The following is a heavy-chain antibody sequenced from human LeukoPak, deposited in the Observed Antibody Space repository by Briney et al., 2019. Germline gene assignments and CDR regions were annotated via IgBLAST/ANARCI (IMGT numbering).Heavy chain of an antibody. J-gene: IGHJ4*02. Sequence: GWALRLSGAASGFTYSRYSMNSLRRAQRTGLDGVSSISSSSSYIYYAVSVKGRFTISRDNAKNSLYLQMNSLRAEDTAVYYCARVIPLGSYHRAGYWGQGTLVTVSS. CDR1: GFTYSRYS. V-gene: IGHV3-21*01. CDR2: ISSSSSYI. D-gene: IGHD1-26*01. CDR3: ARVIPLGSYHRAGY.